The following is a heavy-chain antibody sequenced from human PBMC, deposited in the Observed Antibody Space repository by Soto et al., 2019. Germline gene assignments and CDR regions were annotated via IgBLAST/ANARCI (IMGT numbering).Heavy chain of an antibody. CDR2: INAGSGNT. D-gene: IGHD6-13*01. Sequence: QVQLVQSGAEVKKPGASVKVSCTASGYTFTHYAIHWVRHAPGQRLEWMGFINAGSGNTKYSQTFQGRLTFTKDTSASTAYLDLRRLRSEATAINNCARGLAADGAWGQGTLLTVSS. V-gene: IGHV1-3*01. CDR3: ARGLAADGA. CDR1: GYTFTHYA. J-gene: IGHJ1*01.